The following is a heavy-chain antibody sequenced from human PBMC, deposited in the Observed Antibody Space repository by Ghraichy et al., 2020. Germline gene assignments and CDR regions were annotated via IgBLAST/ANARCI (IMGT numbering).Heavy chain of an antibody. CDR2: ISGSGGKT. CDR1: GFTFSSYA. V-gene: IGHV3-23*01. D-gene: IGHD3-3*01. Sequence: GGSLRLSCAASGFTFSSYAMNWVRQAPGKGLEWVSAISGSGGKTYYADSVKGRFTISRDNSKNTLFLQMNGLRAEDTAVYFCANSWSGYSAYYYDMEVWGQGTTVTVSS. CDR3: ANSWSGYSAYYYDMEV. J-gene: IGHJ6*02.